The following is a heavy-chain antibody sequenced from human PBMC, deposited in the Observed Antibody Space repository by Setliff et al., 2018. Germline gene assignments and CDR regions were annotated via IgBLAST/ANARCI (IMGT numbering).Heavy chain of an antibody. J-gene: IGHJ3*02. CDR3: ARDGMERHLDAFDI. CDR2: IYHSGTT. Sequence: PSETLSLTCTVSGGSISSYYWSWIRQTPGKGLEWIGYIYHSGTTNYNPSLKSRVTMSVGTSRNHFSPNLTSVTAADTAVYYCARDGMERHLDAFDIWGQGTLVTVSS. V-gene: IGHV4-59*01. CDR1: GGSISSYY. D-gene: IGHD1-1*01.